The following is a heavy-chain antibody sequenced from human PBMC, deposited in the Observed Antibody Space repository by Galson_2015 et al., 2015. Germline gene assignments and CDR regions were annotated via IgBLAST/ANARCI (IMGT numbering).Heavy chain of an antibody. V-gene: IGHV1-8*01. Sequence: SVKVSCKASGYTLTSYDINWVRQATGQGLEWMGWMNPDSGNTGYAQKFQGRVTMTRNTSISTGYMELSSLRSEDTAVYYCARGRYSSSSGTYHFDYWGQGTLVTVSS. J-gene: IGHJ4*02. CDR1: GYTLTSYD. CDR2: MNPDSGNT. D-gene: IGHD6-6*01. CDR3: ARGRYSSSSGTYHFDY.